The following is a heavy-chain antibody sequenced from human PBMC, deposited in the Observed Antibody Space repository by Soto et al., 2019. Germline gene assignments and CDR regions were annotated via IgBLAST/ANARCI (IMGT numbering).Heavy chain of an antibody. CDR1: GGSVTNSSYY. V-gene: IGHV4-39*01. J-gene: IGHJ4*02. CDR3: VSQGAPVPSQAYLGD. Sequence: SETLSLTCSGSGGSVTNSSYYWGWIRPSPGKGLEWIGSVYYRGRSYSKSSVKSRVTISVDTSKNRFSLSLNSVTASDTAVYLCVSQGAPVPSQAYLGDWGPG. CDR2: VYYRGRS.